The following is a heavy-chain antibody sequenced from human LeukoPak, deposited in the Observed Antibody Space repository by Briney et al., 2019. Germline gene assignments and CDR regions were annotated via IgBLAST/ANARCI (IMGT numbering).Heavy chain of an antibody. D-gene: IGHD1-26*01. CDR3: ARGIVGAPDDY. CDR1: GYTFTSYG. Sequence: ASVKVSCKASGYTFTSYGISWVRQAPGQRLEWMGWISAYNGNTNYAQKLQGRVTMTTDTSTSTAYMELSSLRSEDTAVYYCARGIVGAPDDYWGQGTLVTVSS. V-gene: IGHV1-18*01. CDR2: ISAYNGNT. J-gene: IGHJ4*02.